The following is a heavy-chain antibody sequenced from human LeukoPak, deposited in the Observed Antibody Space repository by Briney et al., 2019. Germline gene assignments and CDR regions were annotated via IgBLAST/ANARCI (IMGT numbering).Heavy chain of an antibody. D-gene: IGHD5-18*01. CDR3: ARGTTAIYYFDY. J-gene: IGHJ4*02. CDR2: IKQDGSEK. CDR1: GFTFSSYW. V-gene: IGHV3-7*03. Sequence: GGSLRLSCAASGFTFSSYWMSWVRQAPGKGLEWVANIKQDGSEKYYVDSVKGRFTISRDNAKNSLYLQMNSLRGEDMALYYCARGTTAIYYFDYWGQGTLVTVSS.